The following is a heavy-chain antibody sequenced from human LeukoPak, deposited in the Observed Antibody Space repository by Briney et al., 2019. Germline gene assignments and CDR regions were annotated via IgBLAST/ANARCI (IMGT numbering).Heavy chain of an antibody. Sequence: GGSLRLSCAASGFTFSDYNMNWVRQAPGKGLERVSYITDSGNTIHYADSVKGRFTISRDNAKNSLYLQMNSLRAEDTAVYYCARSIGLTGGGVDVWGQGTTVIVSS. CDR1: GFTFSDYN. V-gene: IGHV3-11*01. J-gene: IGHJ6*02. D-gene: IGHD3-9*01. CDR3: ARSIGLTGGGVDV. CDR2: ITDSGNTI.